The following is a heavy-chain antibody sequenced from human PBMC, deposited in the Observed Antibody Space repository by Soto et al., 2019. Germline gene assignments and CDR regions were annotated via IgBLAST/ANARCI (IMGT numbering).Heavy chain of an antibody. Sequence: QVQLQQWGAGLLKPSETLSLTCAVYGGSFSGYYWSWIRQPPGKGLEWIGEINHSGSTNYNPSLKSPVTISVDTAKNQFSLKLSSVTAADTAVYYCARGPRIAVAGRNFDFWGQGTLVTVSS. V-gene: IGHV4-34*01. J-gene: IGHJ4*02. CDR3: ARGPRIAVAGRNFDF. D-gene: IGHD6-19*01. CDR1: GGSFSGYY. CDR2: INHSGST.